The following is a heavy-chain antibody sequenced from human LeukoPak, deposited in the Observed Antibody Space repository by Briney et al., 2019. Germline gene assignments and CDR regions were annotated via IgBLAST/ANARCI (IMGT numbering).Heavy chain of an antibody. D-gene: IGHD4-17*01. CDR2: INWNGGGT. J-gene: IGHJ6*02. V-gene: IGHV3-9*01. Sequence: QPGRSLRLSCAATGFTFKDYGMHWVRQPPGKGLEWVSSINWNGGGTDYADSVKGRFTISRDNAKNSLYLQLSSLRPEDTALYYCAKHMRVTNTYSFFGLDAWGQGTTVTVSS. CDR1: GFTFKDYG. CDR3: AKHMRVTNTYSFFGLDA.